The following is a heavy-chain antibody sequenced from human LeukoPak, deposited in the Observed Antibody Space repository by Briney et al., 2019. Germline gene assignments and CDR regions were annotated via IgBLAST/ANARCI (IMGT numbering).Heavy chain of an antibody. Sequence: GASVKVSCKASGGTFSSYAISWVRQAPGQGLEWMGGIIPIFGTANYAQKFQGRVTITADESTSTAYMELSSLRSEDTAVYYCARSLENYDFWSGYYLGFDPWGQGTLVTVSS. D-gene: IGHD3-3*01. J-gene: IGHJ5*02. CDR2: IIPIFGTA. V-gene: IGHV1-69*13. CDR3: ARSLENYDFWSGYYLGFDP. CDR1: GGTFSSYA.